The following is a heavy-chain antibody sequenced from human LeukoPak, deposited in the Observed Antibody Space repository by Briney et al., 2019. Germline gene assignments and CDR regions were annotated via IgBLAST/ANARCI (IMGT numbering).Heavy chain of an antibody. CDR1: GFTFDDYA. CDR2: ISWNSGSI. CDR3: ARDGTYYYYMDV. Sequence: GGSLRLSCAASGFTFDDYAMHWVRQAPGKGLEWVSGISWNSGSIGYADSVKGRFTISRDNAKNTLYLQMNSLRAEDTAVYYCARDGTYYYYMDVWGKGTTVTVSS. J-gene: IGHJ6*03. V-gene: IGHV3-9*01.